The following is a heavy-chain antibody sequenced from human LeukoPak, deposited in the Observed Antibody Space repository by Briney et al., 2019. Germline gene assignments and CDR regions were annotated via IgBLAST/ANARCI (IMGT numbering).Heavy chain of an antibody. V-gene: IGHV1-2*02. CDR3: ARGAAKYSSGWFFSGEFDY. D-gene: IGHD6-19*01. CDR2: INPNSGGT. Sequence: GASVKVSCKASGYTFTGYYMHWVRQAPGQGLEWMGWINPNSGGTNDAQKFQGRVTMTRDTSISTAYMELSRLRSDDTAVYYCARGAAKYSSGWFFSGEFDYWGQGTLVTVSS. CDR1: GYTFTGYY. J-gene: IGHJ4*02.